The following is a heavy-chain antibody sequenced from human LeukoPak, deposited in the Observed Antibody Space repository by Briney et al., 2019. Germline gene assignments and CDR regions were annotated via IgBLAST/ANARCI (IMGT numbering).Heavy chain of an antibody. Sequence: GESLKISCKGSGYSFTSYWIGWVRQMPGKGLEWMGIIYPGDSDTRYSPSFQGQVTISADKSISTAYLQWSSLKASDTAMYYCARPYTQLCVSDAFYILGQGTMDTVSS. V-gene: IGHV5-51*01. CDR3: ARPYTQLCVSDAFYI. CDR2: IYPGDSDT. CDR1: GYSFTSYW. D-gene: IGHD5-18*01. J-gene: IGHJ3*02.